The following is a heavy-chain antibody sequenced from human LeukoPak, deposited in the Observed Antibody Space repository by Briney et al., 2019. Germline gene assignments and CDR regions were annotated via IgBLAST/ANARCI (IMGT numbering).Heavy chain of an antibody. Sequence: PGGSLRLSCAASGFTFSTYNMNWVRQAPGKGLEWVSSISSSSNYIYYADSVKGRFTISRDNAKNSLYLQMNSLRAEDTAVYYCAAQRFIVGATNDYWGQGTLVTVSS. J-gene: IGHJ4*02. CDR1: GFTFSTYN. D-gene: IGHD1-26*01. CDR2: ISSSSNYI. CDR3: AAQRFIVGATNDY. V-gene: IGHV3-21*01.